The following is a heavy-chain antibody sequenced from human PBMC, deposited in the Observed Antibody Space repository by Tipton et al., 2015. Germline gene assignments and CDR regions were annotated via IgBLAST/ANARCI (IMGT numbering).Heavy chain of an antibody. CDR3: VKDGYYYDNSGYSTLDY. CDR2: ISSNGYNT. Sequence: GSLRLSCSAAGFTLSRYAMNWVRQASGNGLEYVSAISSNGYNTYYADSVNGRFTISRDNSKNTLYLQMSSLRAEDTAVYYCVKDGYYYDNSGYSTLDYRGQGTLVTVSS. D-gene: IGHD3-22*01. CDR1: GFTLSRYA. V-gene: IGHV3-64D*08. J-gene: IGHJ4*02.